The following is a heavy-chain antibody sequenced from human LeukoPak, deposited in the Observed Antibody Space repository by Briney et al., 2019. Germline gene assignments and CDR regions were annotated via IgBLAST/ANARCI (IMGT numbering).Heavy chain of an antibody. V-gene: IGHV4-61*02. J-gene: IGHJ4*02. CDR3: GRLSGRDYYFDY. Sequence: SETLSLTCTVSGGSVSSGIYYWSWIRQPAGKGLEWIGRMFTPGTINYNPSLKSRVTISLDTSKNQFSLKLSSVTAADTAVYYCGRLSGRDYYFDYWGQGTLVTVSS. CDR1: GGSVSSGIYY. CDR2: MFTPGTI. D-gene: IGHD3-10*01.